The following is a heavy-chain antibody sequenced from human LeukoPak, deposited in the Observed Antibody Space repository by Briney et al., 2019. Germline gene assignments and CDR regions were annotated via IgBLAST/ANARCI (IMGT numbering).Heavy chain of an antibody. V-gene: IGHV2-5*01. Sequence: SGPTLVKPTQTLTLTCTFSGFSLSTSGVGVGWIRQPPGKALEWLALIYWNDDKRYSPSLKSRLTITKDTSKNQVVPTMTNMDPVDTATYYCAHRRSYYDFWSGYYGWFDPWGQGTLVTVSS. CDR3: AHRRSYYDFWSGYYGWFDP. D-gene: IGHD3-3*01. CDR2: IYWNDDK. CDR1: GFSLSTSGVG. J-gene: IGHJ5*02.